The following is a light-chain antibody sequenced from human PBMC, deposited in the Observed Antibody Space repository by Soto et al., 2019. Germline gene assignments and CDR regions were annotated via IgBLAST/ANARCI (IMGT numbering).Light chain of an antibody. CDR2: WAS. V-gene: IGKV4-1*01. J-gene: IGKJ2*01. CDR3: QQYNNWPYT. Sequence: DIVMTQSPDSLAVSLGERATINCKSSQSLLYSPRNKSYLAWFQQKPRQPPKLLIYWASSREIGVPDRFSGSESGTDFTLSISSLQSEDFAVYYCQQYNNWPYTFGQGTKLEIK. CDR1: QSLLYSPRNKSY.